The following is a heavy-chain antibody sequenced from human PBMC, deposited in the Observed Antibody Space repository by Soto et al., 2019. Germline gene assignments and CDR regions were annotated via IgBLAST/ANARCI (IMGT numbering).Heavy chain of an antibody. D-gene: IGHD3-9*01. CDR3: ARRPLRYFDWLPSYYFDY. Sequence: XTLSLPCAVYGGSFSGYYWSWIRQPPGKGLEWIGEINHSGSTNYNPSPKSRVTISVDTSKNQFSLKLSSVTAEHTAVYYCARRPLRYFDWLPSYYFDYWGQGTLVTVSS. CDR2: INHSGST. J-gene: IGHJ4*02. V-gene: IGHV4-34*01. CDR1: GGSFSGYY.